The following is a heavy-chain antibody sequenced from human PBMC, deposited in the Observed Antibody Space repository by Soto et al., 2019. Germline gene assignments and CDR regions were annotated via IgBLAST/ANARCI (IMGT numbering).Heavy chain of an antibody. V-gene: IGHV3-66*02. CDR3: AKDRRSGYSYGIFDY. J-gene: IGHJ4*02. Sequence: GGSLRLSCAASGFTVSSNYMSWVRQAPGKGLEWVAVIYNGSSTYYADSVKGRFTISRDNSKNTLYLPMNSLRAEDTAVYYCAKDRRSGYSYGIFDYWGQGTLLTVSS. D-gene: IGHD5-18*01. CDR1: GFTVSSNY. CDR2: IYNGSST.